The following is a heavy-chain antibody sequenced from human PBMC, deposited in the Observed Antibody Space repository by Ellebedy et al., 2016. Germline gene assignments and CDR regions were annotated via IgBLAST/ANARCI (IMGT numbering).Heavy chain of an antibody. Sequence: GGSLRLXXAASGFTFDDYAMHWVRQAPGKGLEWVSGISWNSGSIGYADSVKGRFTISRDNAKNSLYLQMNSLRAEDTALYYCAKVRGSYSGYFDYWGQGTLVTVSS. J-gene: IGHJ4*02. CDR1: GFTFDDYA. D-gene: IGHD1-26*01. CDR3: AKVRGSYSGYFDY. CDR2: ISWNSGSI. V-gene: IGHV3-9*01.